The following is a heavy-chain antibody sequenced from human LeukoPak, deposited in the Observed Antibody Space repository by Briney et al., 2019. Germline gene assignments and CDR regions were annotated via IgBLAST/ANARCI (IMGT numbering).Heavy chain of an antibody. V-gene: IGHV1-46*01. CDR1: GYTFTSYY. D-gene: IGHD3-22*01. J-gene: IGHJ4*02. Sequence: GASVKVSCKASGYTFTSYYMHWVRQAPGQGLEWMGIINPSGGSTSYAQKFQGRVTMTRDTSTSTVYMELSSLRSEDTAVYYCARDLEYYYDSSGYYFDLSRQRLDYWGQGTLVTVSS. CDR3: ARDLEYYYDSSGYYFDLSRQRLDY. CDR2: INPSGGST.